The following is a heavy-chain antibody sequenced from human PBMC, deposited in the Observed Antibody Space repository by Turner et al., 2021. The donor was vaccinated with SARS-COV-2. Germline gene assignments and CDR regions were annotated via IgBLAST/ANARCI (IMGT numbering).Heavy chain of an antibody. Sequence: EVQLLESGGGLVPPGGSLRPSCAASGFTFGNSAMSWVRQAPGKGLEWVSTISSSGGTTYYADSVKGRFTISRDNSKNTLYLQMNSLRAGDTALYYCANVGSYFFDYWGPGTLVTVSS. J-gene: IGHJ4*02. CDR3: ANVGSYFFDY. CDR2: ISSSGGTT. CDR1: GFTFGNSA. V-gene: IGHV3-23*01. D-gene: IGHD3-10*01.